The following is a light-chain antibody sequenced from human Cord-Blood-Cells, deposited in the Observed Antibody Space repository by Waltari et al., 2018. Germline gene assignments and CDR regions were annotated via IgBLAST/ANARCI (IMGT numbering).Light chain of an antibody. V-gene: IGKV1-39*01. CDR1: QIISSY. CDR3: QQSYSTLFT. J-gene: IGKJ3*01. Sequence: DIQLTQSPSSLSASVVARITITCRASQIISSYLNWYQQKPGKAPKLRIYAASSLQSGVPSRFSGSGSETDFTLTISSLQPEDFATYYCQQSYSTLFTFGPGTKVDI. CDR2: AAS.